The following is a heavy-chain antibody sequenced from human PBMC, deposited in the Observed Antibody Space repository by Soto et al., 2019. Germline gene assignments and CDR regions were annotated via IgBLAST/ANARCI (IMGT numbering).Heavy chain of an antibody. D-gene: IGHD2-21*02. V-gene: IGHV3-15*07. J-gene: IGHJ5*02. CDR2: IKSKIDGATT. Sequence: VQLAESVGGLVKPGGSLRLSSTVSGFTFSDAWMNCVRQAPGKGLEWVGHIKSKIDGATTDYAAPVKGRFTISRDDSKNTLYLQMNSLKIEDTAVYYCATPPYCSRDCYSFSWGQGTLVTVSS. CDR3: ATPPYCSRDCYSFS. CDR1: GFTFSDAW.